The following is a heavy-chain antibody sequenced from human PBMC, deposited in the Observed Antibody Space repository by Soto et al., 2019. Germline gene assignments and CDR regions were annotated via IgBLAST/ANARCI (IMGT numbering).Heavy chain of an antibody. Sequence: PSETLSLTCTVSGGSISSSSYYWGWIRQPPGKGLEWTGSIYYSGSTYYNPSLKSRVTISVDTSKNQFSLKLSSVTAADTAVYYCASGLDEWLLFDYWGQGTLVTVSS. CDR3: ASGLDEWLLFDY. D-gene: IGHD3-3*01. J-gene: IGHJ4*02. V-gene: IGHV4-39*01. CDR1: GGSISSSSYY. CDR2: IYYSGST.